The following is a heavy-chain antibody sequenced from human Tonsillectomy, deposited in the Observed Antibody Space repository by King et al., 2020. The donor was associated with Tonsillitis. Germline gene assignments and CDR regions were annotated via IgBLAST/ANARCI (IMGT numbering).Heavy chain of an antibody. CDR3: ARDRAVPWGEKCFDY. Sequence: QLVESGGGVVQPGRSLRLSCAASGFTFSDNPMHWVRQAPGKGLEWVASISYDGRNKYYADSVKGRFTISRDNSKNTLFLQMTSLTTDDTAVYFCARDRAVPWGEKCFDYWGQGTLVTVSS. CDR1: GFTFSDNP. CDR2: ISYDGRNK. V-gene: IGHV3-30*01. D-gene: IGHD3-16*01. J-gene: IGHJ4*02.